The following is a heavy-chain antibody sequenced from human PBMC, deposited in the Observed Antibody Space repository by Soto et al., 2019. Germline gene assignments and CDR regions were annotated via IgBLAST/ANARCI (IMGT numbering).Heavy chain of an antibody. Sequence: VGSLRLSGAPSGFTFSTYGMHWVRQAPGKGLEWVAVIWYDGSNQYYADSVKGRFTISRDNSKNVLYLQMNSPRAEDTAVYYCARDLGAFNYGSAYFDYWGQGTPVTVSS. V-gene: IGHV3-33*01. D-gene: IGHD3-10*01. CDR2: IWYDGSNQ. CDR3: ARDLGAFNYGSAYFDY. CDR1: GFTFSTYG. J-gene: IGHJ4*02.